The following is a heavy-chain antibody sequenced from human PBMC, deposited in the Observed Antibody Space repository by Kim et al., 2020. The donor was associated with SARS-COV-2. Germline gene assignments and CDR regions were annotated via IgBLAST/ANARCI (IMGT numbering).Heavy chain of an antibody. CDR2: ISSSTSYT. V-gene: IGHV3-11*05. CDR3: ARVGLGDSSAYYFDY. D-gene: IGHD3-16*01. Sequence: GGSLRLSCAASGFTFSDYYMSWIRQAPGKGLEWVSYISSSTSYTKHADSVKGRLTISRGNAKNSLYLQRTSLRAEDTAVYYCARVGLGDSSAYYFDYWGQGTLVTVSS. CDR1: GFTFSDYY. J-gene: IGHJ4*02.